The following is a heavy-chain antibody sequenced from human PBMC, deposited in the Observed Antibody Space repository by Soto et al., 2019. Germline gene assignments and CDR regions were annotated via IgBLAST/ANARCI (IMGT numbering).Heavy chain of an antibody. J-gene: IGHJ4*02. CDR1: GGSISSSSYY. V-gene: IGHV4-39*01. Sequence: SETLSLTCTVSGGSISSSSYYWGWIRQPPGKGLEWIGSIYYSGSTYYNPSLKSRVTISVDTSKNQFSLKLSSVTAADTAVYYCAAAVGYCSGGSCYSGGFFDYWGQGTLVTVSS. CDR2: IYYSGST. CDR3: AAAVGYCSGGSCYSGGFFDY. D-gene: IGHD2-15*01.